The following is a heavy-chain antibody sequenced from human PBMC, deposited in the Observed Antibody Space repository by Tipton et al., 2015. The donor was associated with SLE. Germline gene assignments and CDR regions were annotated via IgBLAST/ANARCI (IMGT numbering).Heavy chain of an antibody. J-gene: IGHJ2*01. CDR3: ARRGLVGPERYFDL. V-gene: IGHV4-39*01. CDR1: GGSISSSSYS. CDR2: IYSGGRT. D-gene: IGHD3/OR15-3a*01. Sequence: TLSLTCTISGGSISSSSYSWGWIRQPPGTGLEWIGNIYSGGRTYYNPSLKSRVTMFVDTSKNQFSLHLRSVTAADTAEFYCARRGLVGPERYFDLWGRGTLVTVSS.